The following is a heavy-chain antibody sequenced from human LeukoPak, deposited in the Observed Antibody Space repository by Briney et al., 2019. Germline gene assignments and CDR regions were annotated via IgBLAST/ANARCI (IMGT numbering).Heavy chain of an antibody. CDR3: AKSDSGGPGFLDY. Sequence: GGSLRLSCAASGFTFSSYGVYWVRQAPGKGLEWVAFVRYDGSNKYYADSVKGRFTISRDNSKNTLYVQINSLKAEDTAVYYCAKSDSGGPGFLDYWGQGTLVTVSS. J-gene: IGHJ4*02. CDR1: GFTFSSYG. V-gene: IGHV3-30*02. D-gene: IGHD2-15*01. CDR2: VRYDGSNK.